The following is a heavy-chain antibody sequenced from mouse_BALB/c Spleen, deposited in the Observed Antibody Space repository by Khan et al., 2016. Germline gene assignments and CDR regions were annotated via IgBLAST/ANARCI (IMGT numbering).Heavy chain of an antibody. CDR2: IWPGGST. D-gene: IGHD2-4*01. Sequence: QVQLKESGPGLVAPSQSLSITCTVSGFSLTNSGVHWIRQPPGKGLEWLGVIWPGGSTDYNSALMSRLSITKDNSQNQVFLKMISLQTDDTAMHYCARDDQDYDAWFASWGQGTLVIVSA. V-gene: IGHV2-9*02. CDR3: ARDDQDYDAWFAS. CDR1: GFSLTNSG. J-gene: IGHJ3*01.